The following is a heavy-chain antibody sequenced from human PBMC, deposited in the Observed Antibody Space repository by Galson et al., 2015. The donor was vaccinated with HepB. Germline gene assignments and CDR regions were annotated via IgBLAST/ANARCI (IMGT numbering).Heavy chain of an antibody. D-gene: IGHD4-11*01. V-gene: IGHV1-69*06. J-gene: IGHJ6*02. CDR3: SYSKDPDYYYYYGMDV. CDR2: IIPIFGTA. Sequence: SVKVSCKASGGTFSSYAISWVRQAPGQGLEWMGGIIPIFGTANYAQKFQGRVTITADKSTSTAYMELSSLRSEDTAVYYCSYSKDPDYYYYYGMDVWGQGTTVTVSS. CDR1: GGTFSSYA.